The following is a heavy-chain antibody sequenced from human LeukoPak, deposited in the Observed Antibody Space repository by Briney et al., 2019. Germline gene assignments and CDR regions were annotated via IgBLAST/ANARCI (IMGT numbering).Heavy chain of an antibody. Sequence: GASVKVSCKASGYTFTSYYMHWVRQAPGQGLEWMGIINPSGGSTSYAQKFQGRVTMTRDTSTSTVYMELSSLRSEDTAVYYCARDFRRRQQLATKENCFDPWGQGTLVTVSS. D-gene: IGHD6-13*01. CDR2: INPSGGST. J-gene: IGHJ5*02. CDR1: GYTFTSYY. CDR3: ARDFRRRQQLATKENCFDP. V-gene: IGHV1-46*01.